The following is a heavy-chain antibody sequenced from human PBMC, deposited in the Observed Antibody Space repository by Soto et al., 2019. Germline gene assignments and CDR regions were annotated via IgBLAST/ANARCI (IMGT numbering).Heavy chain of an antibody. CDR1: GFTFSSYW. J-gene: IGHJ4*02. CDR3: ARVDGDRYDGNGYLGRH. V-gene: IGHV3-74*01. D-gene: IGHD3-22*01. Sequence: EVQLVESGGGLVQPGASLTLSCAASGFTFSSYWMHWVRQAPGKGLVWVSRIKSDGSGTYYADSVKGRLTISRDNAKNTLYLQMNRLRVEDTAVYFCARVDGDRYDGNGYLGRHWGQGTLVTVSS. CDR2: IKSDGSGT.